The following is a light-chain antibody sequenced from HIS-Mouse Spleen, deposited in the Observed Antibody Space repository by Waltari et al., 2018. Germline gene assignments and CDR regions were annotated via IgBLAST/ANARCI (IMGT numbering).Light chain of an antibody. J-gene: IGLJ2*01. CDR1: SLRSYD. Sequence: SSELTQDPAVSVALGQTVRITCQGDSLRSYDASWYQQKPGQAPVLVNYGNNKRPPGLPDRFSVSSSGNTASVTITGAQAEDEADYYCNSRDSSGNHVVFGGGTKLTVL. CDR3: NSRDSSGNHVV. CDR2: GNN. V-gene: IGLV3-19*01.